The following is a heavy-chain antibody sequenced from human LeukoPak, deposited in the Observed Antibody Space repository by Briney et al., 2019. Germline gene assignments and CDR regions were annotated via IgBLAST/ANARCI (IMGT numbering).Heavy chain of an antibody. CDR3: APQKIYYGGDF. J-gene: IGHJ4*02. V-gene: IGHV4-39*01. D-gene: IGHD3-10*01. CDR1: GGSISSSSYY. Sequence: PSETLSLTCTVSGGSISSSSYYWGWIRQPPGKGLEWIGSIYYSGSTYYNPSLKSRVTISVDTSNNQFSLKLSSVTAADTAVYYCAPQKIYYGGDFWGQGTLVTVSS. CDR2: IYYSGST.